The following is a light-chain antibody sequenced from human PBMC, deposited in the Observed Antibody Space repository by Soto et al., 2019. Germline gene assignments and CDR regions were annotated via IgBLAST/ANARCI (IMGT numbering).Light chain of an antibody. V-gene: IGLV2-8*01. J-gene: IGLJ2*01. CDR2: EVA. Sequence: QSALTQPPSASGSPGQSVTISCTGTKNDIGVYDFVSWYQHHPGKAPRLVIYEVAQRPSGVPDRFSGSKSGNTASLTVSGLQAAEEADYFCISYAGSNIYVFGRGTKLTVL. CDR1: KNDIGVYDF. CDR3: ISYAGSNIYV.